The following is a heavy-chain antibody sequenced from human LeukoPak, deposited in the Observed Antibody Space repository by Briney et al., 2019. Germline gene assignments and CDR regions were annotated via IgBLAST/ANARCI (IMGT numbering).Heavy chain of an antibody. CDR1: EVNFADYA. CDR2: ISADGGST. Sequence: GGSLRPSCVVSEVNFADYAMHWVRQPPGKGLEWVSLISADGGSTFSADSVKGRFSISRDNSKNSLYLQMNSLRSEDTAMYYCAKESGKFDYWGQGTLVAVSS. CDR3: AKESGKFDY. V-gene: IGHV3-43*02. J-gene: IGHJ4*02.